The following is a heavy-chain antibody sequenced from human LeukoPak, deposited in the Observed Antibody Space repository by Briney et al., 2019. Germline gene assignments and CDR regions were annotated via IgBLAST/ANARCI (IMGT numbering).Heavy chain of an antibody. V-gene: IGHV3-9*01. CDR1: GFTFSSYS. Sequence: HPGGSLRLSCAASGFTFSSYSMNWVRQAPGKGLEWVSGITWNSGTIGYADSVKGRFTISRDNAKNSLYLQMNSLRAEDTALYYCAKSAGIAQYYYYGMDVWGQGTTVTVSS. J-gene: IGHJ6*02. CDR2: ITWNSGTI. D-gene: IGHD6-13*01. CDR3: AKSAGIAQYYYYGMDV.